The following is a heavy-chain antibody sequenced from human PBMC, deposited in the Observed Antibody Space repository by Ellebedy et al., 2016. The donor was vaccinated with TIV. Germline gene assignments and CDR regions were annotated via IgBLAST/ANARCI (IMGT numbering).Heavy chain of an antibody. CDR1: GVTVSSNY. CDR3: ARDGTTAHIVVVVAATDAFDI. D-gene: IGHD2-15*01. Sequence: GESLKISCAASGVTVSSNYMSWVRQAPGKGLEWVSLIYSGRSTYYADSVKGRFTISRDNSKNTLYLQMNSLRAEDTAVYYCARDGTTAHIVVVVAATDAFDIWGQGTMVTVSS. CDR2: IYSGRST. V-gene: IGHV3-53*05. J-gene: IGHJ3*02.